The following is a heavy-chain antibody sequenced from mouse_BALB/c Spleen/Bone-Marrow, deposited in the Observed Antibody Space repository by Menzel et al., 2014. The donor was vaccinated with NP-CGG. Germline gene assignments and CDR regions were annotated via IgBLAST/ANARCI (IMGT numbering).Heavy chain of an antibody. V-gene: IGHV1-54*01. J-gene: IGHJ3*01. CDR2: INPGSGST. CDR1: GYAFTDYL. D-gene: IGHD1-1*01. CDR3: ARSRDYYDNNSFAY. Sequence: LVESGAELVRPGTSVKVSCKASGYAFTDYLMEWLKQRPGQGLEWIGVINPGSGSTNYNEKFKDKATLTADKSSSTAYMQLSSLTSDDSAVYFCARSRDYYDNNSFAYWGQGTLVTVSA.